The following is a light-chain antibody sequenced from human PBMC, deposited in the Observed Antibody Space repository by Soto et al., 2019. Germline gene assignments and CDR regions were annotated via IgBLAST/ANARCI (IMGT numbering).Light chain of an antibody. CDR3: QKYNSYSEA. V-gene: IGKV1-5*03. Sequence: DIQMTQSPSTLSGSVGDRVTITCRASQTISSWLAWYQQKPGKAPKLLIYKASTLKSGVPSRFSGSGSGTEFTLTISSLQPDDFATYYCQKYNSYSEAFGQRTKVDI. CDR2: KAS. J-gene: IGKJ1*01. CDR1: QTISSW.